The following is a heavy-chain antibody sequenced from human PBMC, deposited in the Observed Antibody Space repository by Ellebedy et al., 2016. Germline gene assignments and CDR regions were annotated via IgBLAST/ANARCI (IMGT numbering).Heavy chain of an antibody. CDR3: ARGFDGSGSYFYYGMDV. J-gene: IGHJ6*02. D-gene: IGHD3-10*01. CDR1: GYTFTSYG. CDR2: INPNSGGT. V-gene: IGHV1-8*02. Sequence: ASVKVSCKASGYTFTSYGISWVRQAPGQGLEWMGWINPNSGGTNYAQKFQGRVTMTRNTSISTAYMELSSLRSEDTAVYYCARGFDGSGSYFYYGMDVWGQGTTVTVSS.